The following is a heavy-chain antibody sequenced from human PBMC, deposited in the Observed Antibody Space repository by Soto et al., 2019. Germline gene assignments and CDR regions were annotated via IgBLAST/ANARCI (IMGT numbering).Heavy chain of an antibody. CDR3: AGSQSNFNWFDP. CDR2: IIPIFGTA. J-gene: IGHJ5*02. Sequence: SVKVSCKASGGTFSSYAISWVRQAPGQGLEWMGGIIPIFGTANYAQKFQGRVTITADESTSTAYMELSSLRSEDTAAYYCAGSQSNFNWFDPWGQGTLVTVSS. D-gene: IGHD4-4*01. V-gene: IGHV1-69*13. CDR1: GGTFSSYA.